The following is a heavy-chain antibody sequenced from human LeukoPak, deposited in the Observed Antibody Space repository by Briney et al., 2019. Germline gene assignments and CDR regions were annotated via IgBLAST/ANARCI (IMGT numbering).Heavy chain of an antibody. D-gene: IGHD3-10*01. V-gene: IGHV3-23*01. Sequence: PGGSLRLSCGASGFTFSSYAMSWVRQAPGKGVEWVSTISGSGGSTYYTDSVKGRFTISRDYSKTTLYLQMNSLRAEDTAVYYCAKHRMVRGLFTDYYFDFWGQGILVTVSS. CDR1: GFTFSSYA. CDR3: AKHRMVRGLFTDYYFDF. J-gene: IGHJ4*02. CDR2: ISGSGGST.